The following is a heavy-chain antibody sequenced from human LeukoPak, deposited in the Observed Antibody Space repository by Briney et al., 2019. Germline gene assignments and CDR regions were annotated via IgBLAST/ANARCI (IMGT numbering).Heavy chain of an antibody. V-gene: IGHV3-30*18. CDR3: AKDPGAYYYDSSGYYPSSMDY. Sequence: PGGSLRLSCAASGFASSTYGIHWVRQAPGKGLEWVAVISNDGNNKYYADSMKGRFTISRDNSKNTLYLQMSSLRAEDTPIYYCAKDPGAYYYDSSGYYPSSMDYWGQGTLVTVSS. J-gene: IGHJ4*02. CDR2: ISNDGNNK. CDR1: GFASSTYG. D-gene: IGHD3-22*01.